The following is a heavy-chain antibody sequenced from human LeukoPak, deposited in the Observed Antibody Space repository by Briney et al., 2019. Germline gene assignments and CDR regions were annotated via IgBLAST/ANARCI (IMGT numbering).Heavy chain of an antibody. D-gene: IGHD6-6*01. Sequence: SETLPLTCTVSGGSISSYYWSWIRQPPGKGLEWIGYIYYSGGTNYNPSLKSRVTISVDTSKNQFSLKLRSVTAADTAVYYCASGAARTYYFDYWGQGTLVTVSS. CDR1: GGSISSYY. V-gene: IGHV4-59*01. J-gene: IGHJ4*02. CDR2: IYYSGGT. CDR3: ASGAARTYYFDY.